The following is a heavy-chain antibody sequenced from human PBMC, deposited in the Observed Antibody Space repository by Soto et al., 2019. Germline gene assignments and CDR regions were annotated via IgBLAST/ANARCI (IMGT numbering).Heavy chain of an antibody. J-gene: IGHJ4*02. D-gene: IGHD2-21*01. Sequence: PSETLSLTCAVSGGSISSGGYSWSWIRQPPGKGLEWIGYMYHSGSTYYNPSLKSRVTISIDRSKNQFSLKLSSVTAADTAVYYCARGVIQWGQGTLVTVSS. CDR3: ARGVIQ. CDR1: GGSISSGGYS. V-gene: IGHV4-30-2*01. CDR2: MYHSGST.